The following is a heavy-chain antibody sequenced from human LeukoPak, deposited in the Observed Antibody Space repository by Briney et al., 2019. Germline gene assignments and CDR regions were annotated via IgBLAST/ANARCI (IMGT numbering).Heavy chain of an antibody. CDR3: ARDQSGDY. V-gene: IGHV3-9*01. Sequence: PGGSLRLSCAASGFTFDDYAMHWVRQAPGKGLEWVSGISWNSGSIGYADSVKGRFTISRDNAKNSLYLQMNSLRDEDTAVYYCARDQSGDYWGQGTLVTVSS. D-gene: IGHD1-14*01. CDR1: GFTFDDYA. J-gene: IGHJ4*02. CDR2: ISWNSGSI.